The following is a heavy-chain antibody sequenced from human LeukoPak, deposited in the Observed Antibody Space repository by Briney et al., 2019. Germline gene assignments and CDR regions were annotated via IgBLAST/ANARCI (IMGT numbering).Heavy chain of an antibody. D-gene: IGHD3-9*01. CDR1: GGTFSSYA. CDR2: IIPIFGTA. CDR3: ASGYDILTGYQFDY. Sequence: ASVKVSCKASGGTFSSYAISWVRQAPGQGLEWMGGIIPIFGTANYAQKFQGRVTITADKSTSTAYMELSSLRSEGTAVYYCASGYDILTGYQFDYWGQGTLVTVSS. V-gene: IGHV1-69*06. J-gene: IGHJ4*02.